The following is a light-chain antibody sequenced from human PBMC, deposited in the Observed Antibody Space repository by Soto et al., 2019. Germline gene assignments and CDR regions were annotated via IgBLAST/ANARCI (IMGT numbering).Light chain of an antibody. CDR1: QSISSY. Sequence: DIQMTQSPSSLSASVGDRVTITCRASQSISSYLNWYQQKPGKAPKLLIYAASSLQSGLPSRFSGSGSGTDFTLTISSLQPEDSATNYCPQRYSTPRVGPGTKVEIK. V-gene: IGKV1-39*01. CDR3: PQRYSTPR. J-gene: IGKJ3*01. CDR2: AAS.